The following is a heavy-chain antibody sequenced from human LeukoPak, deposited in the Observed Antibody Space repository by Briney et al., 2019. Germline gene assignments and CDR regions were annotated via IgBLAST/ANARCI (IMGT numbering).Heavy chain of an antibody. D-gene: IGHD3-22*01. CDR3: AREAGTMIIDY. CDR2: ISYDRSNK. Sequence: PGGSLRLSCAASGFTFSSYAMHWVRQAPGKGLEWVAVISYDRSNKYYADSVKGRFTISRDNSKNTLYLQMNSLRAEDTAVYYCAREAGTMIIDYWGQGTLVTASS. CDR1: GFTFSSYA. V-gene: IGHV3-30-3*01. J-gene: IGHJ4*02.